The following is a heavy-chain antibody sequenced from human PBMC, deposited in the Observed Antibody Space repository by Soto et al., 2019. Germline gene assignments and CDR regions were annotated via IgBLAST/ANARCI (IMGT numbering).Heavy chain of an antibody. V-gene: IGHV3-30*18. Sequence: QVQLVESGGGGVQPGRSLRLSCAASGFTFSSYGMHWVRQAPGKGLEWVAVISYDGTNKYYADSVKGRFSISRDNSKNKLYLQMNSLRAEDTAVYFCAKDSTHCSGGSCYLFDYWGQGALVTVSS. D-gene: IGHD2-15*01. CDR3: AKDSTHCSGGSCYLFDY. CDR2: ISYDGTNK. CDR1: GFTFSSYG. J-gene: IGHJ4*02.